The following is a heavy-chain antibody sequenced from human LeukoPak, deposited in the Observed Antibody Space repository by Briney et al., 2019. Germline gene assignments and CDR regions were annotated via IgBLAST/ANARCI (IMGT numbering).Heavy chain of an antibody. Sequence: GGSLRLSCAASGLSFSGYSMNWVRQAPGKGLEWVSYISGSSGTIYNADSVTGRFTISRDNAKNSLYLQMNSLRAEDTALYYCARGQGDFWSGSYYYYYMDVWGKGTTVTVSS. D-gene: IGHD3-3*01. V-gene: IGHV3-48*04. CDR3: ARGQGDFWSGSYYYYYMDV. CDR1: GLSFSGYS. J-gene: IGHJ6*03. CDR2: ISGSSGTI.